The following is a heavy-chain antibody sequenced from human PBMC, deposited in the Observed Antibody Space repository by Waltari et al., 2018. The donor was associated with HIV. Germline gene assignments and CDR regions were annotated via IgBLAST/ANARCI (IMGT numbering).Heavy chain of an antibody. J-gene: IGHJ6*02. V-gene: IGHV3-7*01. D-gene: IGHD3-10*01. CDR2: KRQDGSEK. CDR1: AHSLQNYR. CDR3: VRDRAPFIGGFGWDGMDV. Sequence: EVQLVQSGGGLVQPGGSLRLYCAGSAHSLQNYRMNCVSQAPGKGREWVDKKRQDGSEKYYEDSVKGRLTISRDNAENSLYLQRNSLRVDDTAVYYCVRDRAPFIGGFGWDGMDVWGQGTTVTVSS.